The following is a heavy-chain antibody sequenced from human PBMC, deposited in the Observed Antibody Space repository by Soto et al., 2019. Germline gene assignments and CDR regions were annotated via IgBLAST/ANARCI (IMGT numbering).Heavy chain of an antibody. CDR2: IFYSGST. Sequence: QLQLQESGPGLVKPSETLSLTCTVSGGSISSGSYFWGWIRQPPGKGLEWIGNIFYSGSTYYNPSLKSRVTISVDTSKNQFSLKLSSVTAADTAVYYCARRHTVPGSYYFDYWGQGTLVTVSS. D-gene: IGHD6-19*01. J-gene: IGHJ4*02. CDR3: ARRHTVPGSYYFDY. V-gene: IGHV4-39*01. CDR1: GGSISSGSYF.